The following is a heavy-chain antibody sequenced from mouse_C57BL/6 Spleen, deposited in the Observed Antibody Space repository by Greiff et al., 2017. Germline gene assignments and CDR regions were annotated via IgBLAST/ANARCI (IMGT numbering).Heavy chain of an antibody. CDR2: IYPGSGNT. J-gene: IGHJ3*01. CDR1: GYTFTDYY. CDR3: ARDAYYDYVGVAY. Sequence: VQLQQSGAELVRPGASVKLSCKASGYTFTDYYINWVKQRPGQGLEWIARIYPGSGNTYYNEKFKGKATLTAETSSSTAYVQLSSLTSEDSAVYFCARDAYYDYVGVAYWGQGTLVTVSA. V-gene: IGHV1-76*01. D-gene: IGHD2-4*01.